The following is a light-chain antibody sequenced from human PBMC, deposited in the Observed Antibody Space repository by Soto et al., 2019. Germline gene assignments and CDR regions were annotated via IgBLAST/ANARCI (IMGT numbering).Light chain of an antibody. V-gene: IGKV3-15*01. J-gene: IGKJ2*01. CDR2: GAT. CDR3: PHYNNWPAYT. CDR1: QNVGNS. Sequence: EIVMTQSPATLSVSPGERATLSCRASQNVGNSLAWYQQKPGQAPRLLIYGATTRATGIPARFSGSGSGTDFTLTISILQSEDFAVYYCPHYNNWPAYTFGQGTKVEIK.